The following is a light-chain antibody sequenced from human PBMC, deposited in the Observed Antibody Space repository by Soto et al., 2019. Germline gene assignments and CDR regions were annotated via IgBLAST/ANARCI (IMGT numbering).Light chain of an antibody. CDR2: GAS. CDR3: QQYGSSPLT. V-gene: IGKV3-20*01. J-gene: IGKJ3*01. Sequence: EIVLTQSPGTLSLSPGERATLSCRASQSVSSSYLAWYQQKPGQAPRLLIYGASIRVTGIPDRFSGSGSGTDFTHTISRLETEAFAVYYCQQYGSSPLTFGPGTKVDIK. CDR1: QSVSSSY.